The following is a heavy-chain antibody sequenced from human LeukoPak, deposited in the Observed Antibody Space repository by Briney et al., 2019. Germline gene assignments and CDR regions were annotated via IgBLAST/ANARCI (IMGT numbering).Heavy chain of an antibody. J-gene: IGHJ4*02. CDR2: IKGDGSEK. V-gene: IGHV3-7*01. Sequence: GGSLRLSCAASGFTFSSYWISWVRQAPGKGLEWVANIKGDGSEKYYVDSVKGRFTISRDNAKNTLYLQMNSLRAEDTAVYYCASPAKYSDTWYFDYWGQGTLVTVSS. CDR1: GFTFSSYW. D-gene: IGHD6-6*01. CDR3: ASPAKYSDTWYFDY.